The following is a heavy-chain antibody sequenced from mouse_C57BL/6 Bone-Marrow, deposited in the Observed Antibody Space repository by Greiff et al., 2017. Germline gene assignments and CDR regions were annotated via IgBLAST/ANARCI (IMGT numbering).Heavy chain of an antibody. J-gene: IGHJ2*01. D-gene: IGHD4-1*01. Sequence: QVQLKESGAELARPGASVKLSCKASGYTFTSYWMHWVKQRPGQGLEWIGNINPSNGGTNYNEKFKSKAILTVDTSSNTAYMQLSSLTSEDSAVFYCARSGPLGRSFDYWGQGTTLTVSS. CDR3: ARSGPLGRSFDY. V-gene: IGHV1-53*01. CDR2: INPSNGGT. CDR1: GYTFTSYW.